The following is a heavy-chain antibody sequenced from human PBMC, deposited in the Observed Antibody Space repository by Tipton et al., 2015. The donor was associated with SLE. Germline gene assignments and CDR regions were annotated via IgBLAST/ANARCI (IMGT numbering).Heavy chain of an antibody. V-gene: IGHV4-59*08. Sequence: TLSLTCNVSHGSISIYYWTWIRQSPGKGLEWIAYFYYSGNTNYNPSLKSRITMSVNTSKNQFSLKLSSVTAADTAVYYCARSHCSSPSCYSYYYMDVWGKGTTVTVSS. CDR3: ARSHCSSPSCYSYYYMDV. J-gene: IGHJ6*03. CDR1: HGSISIYY. CDR2: FYYSGNT. D-gene: IGHD2-2*02.